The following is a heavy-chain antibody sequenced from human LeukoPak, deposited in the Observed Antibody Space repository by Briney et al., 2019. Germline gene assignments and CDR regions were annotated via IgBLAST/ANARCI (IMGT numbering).Heavy chain of an antibody. Sequence: PGGSLRLSCAASGFTFSSYSMNWVRQAPGKGLEWVSSISSSSSYIYYADSVKGRFTISRDNAKNSLYLQMNSLRAEDTAVYYCVRSETGTTSSASDYWGQGTLVTVSS. CDR3: VRSETGTTSSASDY. D-gene: IGHD1-7*01. CDR1: GFTFSSYS. V-gene: IGHV3-21*01. CDR2: ISSSSSYI. J-gene: IGHJ4*02.